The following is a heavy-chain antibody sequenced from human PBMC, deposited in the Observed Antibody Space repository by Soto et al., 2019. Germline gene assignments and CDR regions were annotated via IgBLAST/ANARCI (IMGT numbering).Heavy chain of an antibody. CDR1: GYTLTSYG. D-gene: IGHD2-2*01. Sequence: ASVKVSCKASGYTLTSYGISWVRQAPGQGLEWMGWISAYNGNTNYAQKLQGRVTMTTDTSTSTAYMELRSLRSDDTAVYYCARERVDIVVVPAATRIYGMDVWGQGTTVTVSS. V-gene: IGHV1-18*04. CDR3: ARERVDIVVVPAATRIYGMDV. J-gene: IGHJ6*02. CDR2: ISAYNGNT.